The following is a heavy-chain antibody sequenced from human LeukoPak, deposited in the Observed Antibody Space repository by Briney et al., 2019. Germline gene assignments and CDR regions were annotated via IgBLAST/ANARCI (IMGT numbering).Heavy chain of an antibody. V-gene: IGHV1-18*01. CDR3: ARDSGYYDFWSGYYTAFDI. Sequence: GASVKVSCKASGYTFTSYGISWVRQAPGQGLEWVGWISAYNGNTNYAQKLQGRVTMTTDTSTSTAYMELRSLRSDDTAVYYCARDSGYYDFWSGYYTAFDIWGQGTMVTVSS. D-gene: IGHD3-3*01. CDR1: GYTFTSYG. CDR2: ISAYNGNT. J-gene: IGHJ3*02.